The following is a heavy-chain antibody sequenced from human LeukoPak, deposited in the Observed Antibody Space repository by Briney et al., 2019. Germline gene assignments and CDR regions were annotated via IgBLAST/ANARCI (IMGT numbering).Heavy chain of an antibody. CDR1: GFPFSSYW. CDR3: ARGKYDFWSGYSLYLDY. CDR2: IRHDGSET. V-gene: IGHV3-7*01. Sequence: GGSLRLSCAASGFPFSSYWMSWVRQAPGKGLEWVANIRHDGSETYYVDSLRGRFTISRDNAKNLVYLQMSSLRAEDTAIYYCARGKYDFWSGYSLYLDYWGQGTLVTVSS. D-gene: IGHD3-3*01. J-gene: IGHJ4*02.